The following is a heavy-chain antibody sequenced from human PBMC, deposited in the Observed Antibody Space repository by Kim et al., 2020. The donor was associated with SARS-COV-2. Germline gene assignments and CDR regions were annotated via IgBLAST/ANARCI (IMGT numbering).Heavy chain of an antibody. CDR3: TRLPEYCSSTSCYLYYYYGMDV. CDR2: IRSKANSYAT. D-gene: IGHD2-2*01. CDR1: GFTFSGSA. V-gene: IGHV3-73*01. J-gene: IGHJ6*02. Sequence: GGSLRLSCAASGFTFSGSAMHWVRQASGKGLEWVGRIRSKANSYATAYAASVKGRFTISRDDSKNTAYLQMNSLKTEDTAVYYCTRLPEYCSSTSCYLYYYYGMDVWGQGTTVTVSS.